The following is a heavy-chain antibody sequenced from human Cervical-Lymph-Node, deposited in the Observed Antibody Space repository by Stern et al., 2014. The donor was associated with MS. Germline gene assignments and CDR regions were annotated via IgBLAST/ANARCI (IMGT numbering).Heavy chain of an antibody. Sequence: VQLVESGGGLVKPGGSLRLSCAASGFTFSSFNMNWVRQAPGKGLEWVSSISSSGSYIDFADSVKGRFTISRDNAKNSLYLQMISLRAEDTAVYYCARDRGSNRNYPYYFDSWGQGTLVTVSS. CDR3: ARDRGSNRNYPYYFDS. CDR1: GFTFSSFN. D-gene: IGHD1-14*01. V-gene: IGHV3-21*01. CDR2: ISSSGSYI. J-gene: IGHJ4*02.